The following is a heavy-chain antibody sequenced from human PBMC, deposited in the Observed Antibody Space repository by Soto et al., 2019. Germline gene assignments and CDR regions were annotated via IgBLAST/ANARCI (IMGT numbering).Heavy chain of an antibody. D-gene: IGHD2-21*02. V-gene: IGHV1-18*01. J-gene: IGHJ6*02. CDR2: ISAYNGNT. CDR1: GYTFTSYG. Sequence: ASVKVSCKASGYTFTSYGISWVRQAPGQGLEWMGWISAYNGNTNYAQKLQGRVTMTTDTSTSTAYMELRSLRSDDTAVYYCARDDDYCGGDCYSYYYGMDVWGQGTTVTVSS. CDR3: ARDDDYCGGDCYSYYYGMDV.